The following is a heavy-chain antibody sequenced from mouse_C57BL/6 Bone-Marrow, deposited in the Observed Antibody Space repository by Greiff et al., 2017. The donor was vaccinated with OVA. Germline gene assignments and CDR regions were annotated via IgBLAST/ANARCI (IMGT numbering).Heavy chain of an antibody. V-gene: IGHV8-8*01. Sequence: QVTLKESGPGLLQPSQTLSLTCSFSGFSLSTFGMGVGWIRQPSGQGLEWLAHIWWDDDKYYTPALKRRLTTTKDTSKNQVFLKIANVYTADTATYYCALIVHYDVPFAYWGQGTLVTVSA. CDR2: IWWDDDK. D-gene: IGHD1-2*01. CDR1: GFSLSTFGMG. CDR3: ALIVHYDVPFAY. J-gene: IGHJ3*01.